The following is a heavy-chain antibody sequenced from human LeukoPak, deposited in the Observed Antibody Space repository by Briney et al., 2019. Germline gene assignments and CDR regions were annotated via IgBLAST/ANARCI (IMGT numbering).Heavy chain of an antibody. V-gene: IGHV1-2*02. Sequence: ASVKVSCKASGYTFTGYYMHWVRQAPGQGLEWMGWINPNSGGTNYAQKFQGRVTMTRDTSISTAYMELSRLRSDDTAVYYCARVRLNTVTTRYYYYGMDVWGQRTTVTVSS. CDR1: GYTFTGYY. J-gene: IGHJ6*02. D-gene: IGHD4-17*01. CDR3: ARVRLNTVTTRYYYYGMDV. CDR2: INPNSGGT.